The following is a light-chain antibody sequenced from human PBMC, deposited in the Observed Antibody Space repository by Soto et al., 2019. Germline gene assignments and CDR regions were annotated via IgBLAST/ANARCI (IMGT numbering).Light chain of an antibody. CDR1: QSVSSSY. Sequence: EIVLTQSPGTLSLSPGERATLSCRASQSVSSSYLAWYQQKSGQAPRLLIYGASSRATGIPDRFSGSGSGTDFTLTISRLEPEDFAVYYCQHYGSSQLTFGGGTKVEIK. CDR2: GAS. J-gene: IGKJ4*01. CDR3: QHYGSSQLT. V-gene: IGKV3-20*01.